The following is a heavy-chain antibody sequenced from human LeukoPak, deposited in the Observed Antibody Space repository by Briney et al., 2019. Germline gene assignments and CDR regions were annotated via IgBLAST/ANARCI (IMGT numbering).Heavy chain of an antibody. V-gene: IGHV3-66*04. Sequence: GGSLRLSCAASGFIVSSNYMSWVRQAPGKGLEWVSLIYSDGRTYYADSVKGRFTISRDNSKNTLNLQMNSLRLEDTAVYYCARPGQSSWWVYSNYWGQGALVTVSS. CDR1: GFIVSSNY. CDR2: IYSDGRT. CDR3: ARPGQSSWWVYSNY. D-gene: IGHD2-15*01. J-gene: IGHJ4*02.